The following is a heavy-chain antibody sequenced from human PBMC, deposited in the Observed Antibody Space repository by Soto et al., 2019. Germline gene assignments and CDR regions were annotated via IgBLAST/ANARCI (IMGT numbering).Heavy chain of an antibody. J-gene: IGHJ4*02. CDR3: ARLSSGWSYAFDY. CDR1: GFTVSSNY. D-gene: IGHD6-19*01. CDR2: IYSGGST. Sequence: AGSLRLSCEACGFTVSSNYMSWVRQAPGKGLEWVSVIYSGGSTYYADSVKGRFTISRDNSKNTLYLQMNSLRAEDTAVYYCARLSSGWSYAFDYWGQGTLVTVS. V-gene: IGHV3-66*01.